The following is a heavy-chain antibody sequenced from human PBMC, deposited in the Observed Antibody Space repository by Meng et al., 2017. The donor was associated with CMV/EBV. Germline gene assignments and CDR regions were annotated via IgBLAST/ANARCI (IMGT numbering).Heavy chain of an antibody. CDR3: ARDAREDIVVVPAAAPPDDAFDI. CDR1: GYTFTSYG. CDR2: ISAYNGNT. V-gene: IGHV1-18*01. J-gene: IGHJ3*02. D-gene: IGHD2-2*01. Sequence: ASVKVSCKASGYTFTSYGISWVRQAPGQGLEWMGWISAYNGNTNYAQKLQGRVTMTTDTSTSTAYMELRSLRSDDTGVYYCARDAREDIVVVPAAAPPDDAFDIWGQGTMVTVSS.